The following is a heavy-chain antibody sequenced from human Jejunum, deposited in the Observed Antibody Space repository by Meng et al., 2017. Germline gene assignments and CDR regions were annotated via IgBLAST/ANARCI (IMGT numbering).Heavy chain of an antibody. Sequence: QVQLVQSGAEVKKSGAVEKVSCKASGYTFISYDINWVRQATGQGLEWMGWMNPNSGNTGYAQKFQGRVTMSSDTSIGTAYMELSSLRSEDTAVYYCARLGSSTSNWGQGTLVTVSS. D-gene: IGHD2-2*01. CDR2: MNPNSGNT. V-gene: IGHV1-8*01. CDR3: ARLGSSTSN. CDR1: GYTFISYD. J-gene: IGHJ1*01.